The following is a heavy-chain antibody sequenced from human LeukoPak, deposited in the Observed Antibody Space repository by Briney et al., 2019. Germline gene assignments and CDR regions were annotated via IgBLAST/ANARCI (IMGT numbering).Heavy chain of an antibody. Sequence: PGGSLRLSCAASGFTFSSYSMNWVRQAPGKGLEWVSSISSSSSYIYYADSVEGRFTISRDNAKNSLYLQMNSLRAEDTAVYYCARDSELSSGGSCYDLGYWGQGTLVTVSS. D-gene: IGHD2-15*01. CDR3: ARDSELSSGGSCYDLGY. CDR2: ISSSSSYI. J-gene: IGHJ4*02. V-gene: IGHV3-21*01. CDR1: GFTFSSYS.